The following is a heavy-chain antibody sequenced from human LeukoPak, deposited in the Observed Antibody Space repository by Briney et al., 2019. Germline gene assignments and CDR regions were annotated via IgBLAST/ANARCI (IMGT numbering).Heavy chain of an antibody. V-gene: IGHV3-30*03. CDR3: AGIPLRYQLLPDAFDI. CDR1: GFTFSSYG. J-gene: IGHJ3*02. D-gene: IGHD2-2*01. CDR2: ISYDGSNK. Sequence: PGGSLRLSCAASGFTFSSYGMHWARQAPGKGLEWVAVISYDGSNKYYADSVKGRFTISRDNSKNTLYLQMNSLRAEDTAVYYCAGIPLRYQLLPDAFDIWGQGTMVTVSS.